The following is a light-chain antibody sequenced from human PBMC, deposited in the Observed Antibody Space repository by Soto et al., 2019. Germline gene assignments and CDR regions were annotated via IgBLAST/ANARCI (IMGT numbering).Light chain of an antibody. V-gene: IGKV3-20*01. Sequence: EIVLTQSPGTLSLSPGERATLSCRASQSVSSSYLAWYQQKPGQAPRLLIYGASSRATGIPDRFSGSGSGTDFTLTISRXEPEAFAVYYCQQYGSAPPWTFGQGTKV. J-gene: IGKJ1*01. CDR2: GAS. CDR3: QQYGSAPPWT. CDR1: QSVSSSY.